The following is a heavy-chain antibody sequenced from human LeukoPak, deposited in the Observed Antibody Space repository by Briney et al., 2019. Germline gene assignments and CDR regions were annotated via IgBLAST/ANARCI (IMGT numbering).Heavy chain of an antibody. CDR1: GGSISSSSYY. D-gene: IGHD3-16*01. Sequence: SETLSLTCTVSGGSISSSSYYWGWIRQTPEKGLEWIGTIYYSGSTYYNPSLKSRVTISVDTSKIQFSLKLTSVTAADTAVYYCARDLRLHAFDIWGQGTMVTVSS. J-gene: IGHJ3*02. CDR3: ARDLRLHAFDI. V-gene: IGHV4-39*02. CDR2: IYYSGST.